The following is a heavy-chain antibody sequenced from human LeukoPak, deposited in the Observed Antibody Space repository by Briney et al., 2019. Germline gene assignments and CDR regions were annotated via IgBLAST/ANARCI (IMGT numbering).Heavy chain of an antibody. CDR2: ISGSGGST. CDR3: AKEGGIVVVPAAIQYNWFDP. J-gene: IGHJ5*02. Sequence: GGSLRLSCAASGFTFSSYAMSWVRQAPGKGLEWVSAISGSGGSTYYADSVKGRFTISRDNSKNTLYLQMSSLRAEDTAVYYCAKEGGIVVVPAAIQYNWFDPWGQGTLVTVSS. CDR1: GFTFSSYA. D-gene: IGHD2-2*02. V-gene: IGHV3-23*01.